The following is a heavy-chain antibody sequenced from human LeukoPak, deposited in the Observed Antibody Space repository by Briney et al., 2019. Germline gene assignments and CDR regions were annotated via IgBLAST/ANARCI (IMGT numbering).Heavy chain of an antibody. CDR3: ARVQYHYDSSGYYLGSIIDY. V-gene: IGHV1-2*06. D-gene: IGHD3-22*01. CDR1: GYTFTGYY. Sequence: ASVKVSCKASGYTFTGYYMHWVRQAPGQGLEWMGRINPNSGGTNYAQKFQGRVTMTRDTSISTAYMERRRLRSDDPAVYYCARVQYHYDSSGYYLGSIIDYWGQGTLVTVSS. CDR2: INPNSGGT. J-gene: IGHJ4*02.